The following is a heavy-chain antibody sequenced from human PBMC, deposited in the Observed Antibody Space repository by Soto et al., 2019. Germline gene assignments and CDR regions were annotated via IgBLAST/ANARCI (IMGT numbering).Heavy chain of an antibody. CDR2: IWYDGSNK. Sequence: QVQLVESGGGVVQPGRSLRLSCAASGFTFSSYGMHWVRQAPGKGLEWVAVIWYDGSNKYYADSVKGRFTMSRDNSKNTLYVQMNSLRAEDTAVYYCARDAVPAAAYYYGMDVWGQGTTVTVSS. D-gene: IGHD2-2*01. V-gene: IGHV3-33*01. CDR1: GFTFSSYG. CDR3: ARDAVPAAAYYYGMDV. J-gene: IGHJ6*02.